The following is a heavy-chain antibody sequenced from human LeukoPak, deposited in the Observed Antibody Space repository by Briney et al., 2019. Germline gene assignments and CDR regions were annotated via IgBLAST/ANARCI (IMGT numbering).Heavy chain of an antibody. V-gene: IGHV3-7*04. CDR3: TRVGYVDEGIDY. D-gene: IGHD4-17*01. CDR1: GFPFSSYW. Sequence: GRSLRLSCVASGFPFSSYWMTWVRQAPGKGLEWVANIKQDGSKKSYVDSVKGRFTISRDNAKNSLYLQMNSLRAEDTAIYYCTRVGYVDEGIDYWGQGTLVTVSS. J-gene: IGHJ4*02. CDR2: IKQDGSKK.